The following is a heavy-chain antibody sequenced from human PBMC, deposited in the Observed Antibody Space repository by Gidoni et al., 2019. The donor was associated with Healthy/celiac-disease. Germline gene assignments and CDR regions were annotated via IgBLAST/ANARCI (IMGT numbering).Heavy chain of an antibody. CDR1: GGSISSYY. V-gene: IGHV4-59*01. J-gene: IGHJ1*01. CDR2: IYYSGST. D-gene: IGHD6-6*01. CDR3: ARTEYSSSLYFQH. Sequence: QVQLQESGPGLVKPSETLSLPCTVSGGSISSYYWSWIRQPPGKGLEWIGYIYYSGSTNYNPSLKSRVTISVDTSKNQFSLKLSSVTAADTAVYYCARTEYSSSLYFQHWGQGTLVTVSS.